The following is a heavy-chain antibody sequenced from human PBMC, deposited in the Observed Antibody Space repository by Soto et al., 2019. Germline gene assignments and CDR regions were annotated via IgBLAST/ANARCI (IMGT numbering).Heavy chain of an antibody. D-gene: IGHD6-13*01. V-gene: IGHV4-30-4*01. CDR2: IYYSGST. J-gene: IGHJ5*02. Sequence: QVQLQESGPGLVKPSQTLSLTCTVSGGSISSGDYYWSWIRQPPGKGLEWIGYIYYSGSTYYNPSLKSRVTISVDTSKNQFSLKLSSVTAADTAVYYCARGEQQLLDTTLYNWFDPWGQGTLVTVSS. CDR3: ARGEQQLLDTTLYNWFDP. CDR1: GGSISSGDYY.